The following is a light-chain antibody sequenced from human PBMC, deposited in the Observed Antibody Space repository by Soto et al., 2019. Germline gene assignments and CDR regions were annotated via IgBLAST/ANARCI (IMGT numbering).Light chain of an antibody. Sequence: QSALTQPASVSGSPGQSITISCTGTSSDVGGYDYVSWYQHHPGKAPKLMIYEVSNRPSGVSNRFSGSRSGNAASLSISGLQAEDEADYYCFSYRSSSTLGVFGGGTKLTAL. J-gene: IGLJ3*02. CDR2: EVS. V-gene: IGLV2-14*01. CDR3: FSYRSSSTLGV. CDR1: SSDVGGYDY.